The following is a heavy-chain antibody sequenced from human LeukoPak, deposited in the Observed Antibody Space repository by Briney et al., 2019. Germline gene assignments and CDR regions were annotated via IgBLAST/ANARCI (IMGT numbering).Heavy chain of an antibody. J-gene: IGHJ4*02. V-gene: IGHV3-72*01. CDR3: GRVCGCRDCYPHFDY. D-gene: IGHD2-21*02. CDR2: TRNKANSYTT. CDR1: GFTFSDHY. Sequence: PGGSLRLSCAASGFTFSDHYMDWVRQAPGKGLEWVGRTRNKANSYTTEYAASVKGRFTISRDDSKNSLYLQMNSLRTEDTAVYSCGRVCGCRDCYPHFDYWGQGTLVTVSS.